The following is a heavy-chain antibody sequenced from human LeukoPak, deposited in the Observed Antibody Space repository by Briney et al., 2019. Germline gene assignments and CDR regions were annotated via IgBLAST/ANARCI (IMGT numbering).Heavy chain of an antibody. CDR3: ARLVVYFWSGSHFYYMDV. D-gene: IGHD3-3*01. CDR1: GGSFSGYY. J-gene: IGHJ6*03. V-gene: IGHV4-34*01. CDR2: INHSGST. Sequence: SETLSLTCAVYGGSFSGYYWSRIRQPPGKGLEWIGEINHSGSTNYNPSLKSRLTISVDMSKNQFSLKLSPVTAADTAVYYCARLVVYFWSGSHFYYMDVWGKGTTVSVSS.